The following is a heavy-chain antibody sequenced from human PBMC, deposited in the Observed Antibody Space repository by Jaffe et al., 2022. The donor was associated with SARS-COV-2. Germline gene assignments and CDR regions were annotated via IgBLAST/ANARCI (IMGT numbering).Heavy chain of an antibody. CDR2: ISSSGSTI. Sequence: EVQLVESGGGLVQPGGSLRLSCAASGFTFSSYEMNWVRQAPGKGLEWVSYISSSGSTIYYADSVKGRFTISRDNAKNSLYLQMNSLRAEDTAVYYCARVTGTPYFDYWGQGTLVTVSS. J-gene: IGHJ4*02. D-gene: IGHD1-20*01. CDR1: GFTFSSYE. CDR3: ARVTGTPYFDY. V-gene: IGHV3-48*03.